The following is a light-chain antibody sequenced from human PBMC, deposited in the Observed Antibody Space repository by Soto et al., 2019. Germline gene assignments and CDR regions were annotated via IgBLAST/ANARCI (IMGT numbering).Light chain of an antibody. CDR1: QSISGW. Sequence: DIQMTQSPSTLSASVGDRVTITCRASQSISGWLAWYQQKPGKAPKLLIYDASSLRRGVPSRFSGSGSGTEFTLTISSLQPDDVASYYCQQYDSYSGTFGQGTKVDIK. V-gene: IGKV1-5*01. J-gene: IGKJ1*01. CDR2: DAS. CDR3: QQYDSYSGT.